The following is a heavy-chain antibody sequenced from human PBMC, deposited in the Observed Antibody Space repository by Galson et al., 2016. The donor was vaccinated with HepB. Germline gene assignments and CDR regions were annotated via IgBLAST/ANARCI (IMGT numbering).Heavy chain of an antibody. V-gene: IGHV3-23*01. CDR1: AFNIRKNY. Sequence: LRLSCAASAFNIRKNYMSWVRQAPRKGLEWVAAISTSGGSTDYADSVRGRFTISRDNSKNMLYLQMNSLRAEDSALYYCAKGTTRLGDNWGQGILVTVSS. D-gene: IGHD4-11*01. CDR2: ISTSGGST. CDR3: AKGTTRLGDN. J-gene: IGHJ4*02.